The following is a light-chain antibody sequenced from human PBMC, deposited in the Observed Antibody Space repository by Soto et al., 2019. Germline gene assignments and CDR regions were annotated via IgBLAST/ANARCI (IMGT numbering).Light chain of an antibody. J-gene: IGKJ4*01. CDR2: GAS. V-gene: IGKV3-20*01. CDR3: QQYDGSPT. CDR1: QSVRSSF. Sequence: EIVLTQSPGTLSLSPGERATLSCRARQSVRSSFLAWYQQKPGQPPRLLIYGASSRATGIPDRISGSGSGTDFTLTVSRLEPEDFAVYYCQQYDGSPTFGGGTKVEI.